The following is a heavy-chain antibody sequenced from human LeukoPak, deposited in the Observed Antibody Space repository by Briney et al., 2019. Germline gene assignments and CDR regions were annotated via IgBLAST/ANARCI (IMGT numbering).Heavy chain of an antibody. Sequence: SETLSLTCAVYGGSFSGYYWSWIRQPPGKGLEWIGYIYYSGSTNYNPSLKSRVTISVDTSKNQFSLKLSSVTAADTAVYYCARQNYDFWSGYLYYFDYWGQGTLVTVSS. V-gene: IGHV4-59*01. CDR2: IYYSGST. D-gene: IGHD3-3*01. CDR3: ARQNYDFWSGYLYYFDY. CDR1: GGSFSGYY. J-gene: IGHJ4*02.